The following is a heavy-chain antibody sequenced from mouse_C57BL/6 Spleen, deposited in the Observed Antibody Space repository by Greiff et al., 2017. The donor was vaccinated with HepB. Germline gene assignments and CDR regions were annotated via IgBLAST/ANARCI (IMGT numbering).Heavy chain of an antibody. V-gene: IGHV5-2*01. D-gene: IGHD1-1*01. CDR1: EYEFPSHD. CDR3: ARLYTNYAMDY. J-gene: IGHJ4*01. CDR2: INSDGGST. Sequence: EVQGVESGGGLVQPGESLKLSCESNEYEFPSHDMSWVRKTPEKRLELVAAINSDGGSTYYPDTMERRFIISRDNTKKTLYLQMSRLRSEDTTFYYCARLYTNYAMDYWGQGTSVTVSS.